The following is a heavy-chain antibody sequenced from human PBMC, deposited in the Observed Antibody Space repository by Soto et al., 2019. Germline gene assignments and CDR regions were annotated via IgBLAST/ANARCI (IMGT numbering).Heavy chain of an antibody. Sequence: QVQLQESGPGLVKPSETLSLTCTVSGGSINNSDYYWAWIRQPPGKGLEWIGTISYRGNTYYNPFLRSRVTISVDTSKNRFSLNLMSVTAADTAVFYCARQRGNSLYYFDYWGQGTLVTVSS. CDR2: ISYRGNT. V-gene: IGHV4-39*01. CDR1: GGSINNSDYY. J-gene: IGHJ4*02. D-gene: IGHD6-13*01. CDR3: ARQRGNSLYYFDY.